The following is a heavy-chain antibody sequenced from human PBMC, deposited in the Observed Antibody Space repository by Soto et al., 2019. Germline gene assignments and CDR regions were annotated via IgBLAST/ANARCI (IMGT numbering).Heavy chain of an antibody. D-gene: IGHD5-12*01. V-gene: IGHV1-69*13. J-gene: IGHJ5*02. Sequence: SVKVSCKACGGTFSSYAISWVRQASGGGLEWMGGIIPIFGTANYAQKFQGRVTITADESTSTAYMEMSSLRSEDTAVYYCARTRYSGYDYGNCFDPCGQGPLLTVSS. CDR2: IIPIFGTA. CDR1: GGTFSSYA. CDR3: ARTRYSGYDYGNCFDP.